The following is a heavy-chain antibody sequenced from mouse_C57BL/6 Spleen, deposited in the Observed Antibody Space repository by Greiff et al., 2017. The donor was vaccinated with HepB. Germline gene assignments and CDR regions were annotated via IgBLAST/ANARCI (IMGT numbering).Heavy chain of an antibody. CDR1: GYAFSSSW. CDR3: SSFYLVPMDY. CDR2: IYPGDGDT. Sequence: VQLQQSGPELVKPGASVKISCKASGYAFSSSWMNWVKQRPGKGLEWIGRIYPGDGDTNYNGKFKGKATLTADKSSSTAYIQLSSLTSDDSAVYFCSSFYLVPMDYWGQGTSVTVSS. V-gene: IGHV1-82*01. D-gene: IGHD2-10*02. J-gene: IGHJ4*01.